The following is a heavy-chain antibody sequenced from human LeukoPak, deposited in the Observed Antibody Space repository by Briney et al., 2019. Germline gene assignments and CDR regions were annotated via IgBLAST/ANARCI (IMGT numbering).Heavy chain of an antibody. D-gene: IGHD3-22*01. V-gene: IGHV1-24*01. Sequence: ASVKASCKVSGYTLTELSMHWVRQAPGKGLEWMGGFDPEDGETIYAQKFQGRVTMTEDTSTDTAYMELSSLRSEDTAVYYCATGKYDSSGRIFDYWGQGTLVTVSS. CDR2: FDPEDGET. CDR3: ATGKYDSSGRIFDY. J-gene: IGHJ4*02. CDR1: GYTLTELS.